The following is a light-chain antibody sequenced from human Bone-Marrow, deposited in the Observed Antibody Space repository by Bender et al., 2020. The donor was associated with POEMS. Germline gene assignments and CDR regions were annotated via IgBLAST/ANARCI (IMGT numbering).Light chain of an antibody. CDR2: DVT. CDR3: CSYAGSYTYV. CDR1: SSDVAGSNY. Sequence: QSALTQPRSVSGSPGQSVIISCTGSSSDVAGSNYVSWYQQHPGKAPKLMIYDVTKRPSGVPDRFSGSKSGNTASLTISGLQADDEADYCCCSYAGSYTYVFGTGTTVTVL. V-gene: IGLV2-11*01. J-gene: IGLJ1*01.